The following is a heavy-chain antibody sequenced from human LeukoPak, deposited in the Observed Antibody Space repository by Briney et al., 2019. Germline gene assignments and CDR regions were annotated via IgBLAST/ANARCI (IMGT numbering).Heavy chain of an antibody. CDR3: ARAPGEYGSGSYYYGMDV. D-gene: IGHD3-10*01. V-gene: IGHV1-18*01. Sequence: EASVKVSCKASGYTFTSYGISWVRQAPGQGPEWMGWISAYNGNTNYAQKLQGRVTMTTDTSTSTAYMELRSLRSDDTAVYYCARAPGEYGSGSYYYGMDVWGQGSTVTVSS. J-gene: IGHJ6*02. CDR2: ISAYNGNT. CDR1: GYTFTSYG.